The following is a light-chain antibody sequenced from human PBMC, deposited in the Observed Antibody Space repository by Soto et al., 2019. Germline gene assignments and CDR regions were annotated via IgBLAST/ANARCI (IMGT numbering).Light chain of an antibody. CDR1: SSNIGTSS. J-gene: IGLJ1*01. CDR2: TTN. Sequence: QSVLTQPYSASGSPGQRVTISCSGRSSNIGTSSVHWFQQLPGTAPKLLISTTNQRPSGVPERFSGSKSGTSASLAISGLQSEDEADYYCAAGDDSLNGHVFGTGTKVTVL. CDR3: AAGDDSLNGHV. V-gene: IGLV1-44*01.